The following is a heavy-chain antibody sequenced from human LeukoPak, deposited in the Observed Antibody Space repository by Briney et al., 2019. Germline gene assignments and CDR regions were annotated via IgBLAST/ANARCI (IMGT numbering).Heavy chain of an antibody. D-gene: IGHD3-22*01. CDR3: ARDQYDSSGYYYLDP. CDR1: GGSISSGSYY. V-gene: IGHV4-61*02. CDR2: IYTSGST. Sequence: SQTLSLTCTVSGGSISSGSYYWRWIRQPAGKGLEWIGRIYTSGSTSYNPSLKSRVTISVDTSKNQFSLKLSSVTAADTAVYYCARDQYDSSGYYYLDPWGQGTLVTVSS. J-gene: IGHJ5*02.